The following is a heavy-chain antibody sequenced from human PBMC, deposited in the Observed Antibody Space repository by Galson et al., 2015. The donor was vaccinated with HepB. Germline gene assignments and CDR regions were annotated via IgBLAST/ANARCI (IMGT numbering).Heavy chain of an antibody. V-gene: IGHV1-18*04. Sequence: SVKVSCKASGYTFTSYGISWVRQAPGQGLEWMGWISAYNGNTNYAQKLQGRVTMTTDTSTSTAYMELRSLRSDDTAVYYCARGSPPGTYGFLEWFPNYGMDVWGQGTTVTVSS. J-gene: IGHJ6*02. CDR3: ARGSPPGTYGFLEWFPNYGMDV. D-gene: IGHD3-3*01. CDR2: ISAYNGNT. CDR1: GYTFTSYG.